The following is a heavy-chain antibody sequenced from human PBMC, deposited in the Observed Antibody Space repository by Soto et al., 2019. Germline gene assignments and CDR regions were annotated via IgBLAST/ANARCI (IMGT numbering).Heavy chain of an antibody. D-gene: IGHD6-13*01. CDR3: ARYAGSSWFDY. J-gene: IGHJ4*02. Sequence: PSETLSLTCTVSGGSISTYYWSWIRQPPGKGLEWIGYINYSGRTNYNPSLKSRVTMSLDTSKNQFSLKLRSVTVADTAVFYCARYAGSSWFDYWGQGTMVTVSS. CDR1: GGSISTYY. CDR2: INYSGRT. V-gene: IGHV4-59*01.